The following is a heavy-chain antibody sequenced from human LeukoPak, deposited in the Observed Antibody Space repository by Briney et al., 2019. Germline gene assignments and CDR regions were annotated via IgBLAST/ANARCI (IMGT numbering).Heavy chain of an antibody. CDR1: GYTFTSYG. D-gene: IGHD2-15*01. Sequence: GASVKVSCKASGYTFTSYGISWVRQAPGQGLEWMGWINTNTGNPTYAQGFTGRFVLSLDTSVSTAYLQISSLKAEDTAVYYCARATEEGYCSGGSCYSVSYFDYWGQGTLVTVSS. CDR2: INTNTGNP. CDR3: ARATEEGYCSGGSCYSVSYFDY. J-gene: IGHJ4*02. V-gene: IGHV7-4-1*02.